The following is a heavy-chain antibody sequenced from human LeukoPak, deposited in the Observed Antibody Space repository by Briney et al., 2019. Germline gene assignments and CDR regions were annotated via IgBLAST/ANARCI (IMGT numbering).Heavy chain of an antibody. J-gene: IGHJ3*02. CDR3: ARDEESRRDAFDI. Sequence: EASVKASCKASGYTFTGYYMHWVRQAPGQGLEWMGWINPNSGGTNYAQKFQGRVTMTRDTSISTAYMELSGLRSDDTAVYYCARDEESRRDAFDIWGQGTMVTVSS. V-gene: IGHV1-2*02. CDR2: INPNSGGT. CDR1: GYTFTGYY.